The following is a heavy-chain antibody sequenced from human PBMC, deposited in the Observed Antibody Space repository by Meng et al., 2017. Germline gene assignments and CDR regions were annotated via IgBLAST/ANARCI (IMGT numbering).Heavy chain of an antibody. V-gene: IGHV3-30*19. CDR1: GFTFSSYG. CDR2: ISYEGSNK. J-gene: IGHJ4*02. CDR3: ARELGNYYDSSGYYPFDY. Sequence: GGSLRLSCAASGFTFSSYGMHWVRQAPGKGLEWVAVISYEGSNKYYADSVKGRFTISRDNSKNTLYLQMNSLRAEDTAVYYCARELGNYYDSSGYYPFDYWGQGTLVTAPQ. D-gene: IGHD3-22*01.